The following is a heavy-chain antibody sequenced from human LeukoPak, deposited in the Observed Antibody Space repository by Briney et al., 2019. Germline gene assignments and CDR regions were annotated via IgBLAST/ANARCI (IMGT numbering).Heavy chain of an antibody. D-gene: IGHD3-10*01. CDR1: GDSVSSNSAA. Sequence: SQTLSLTCAISGDSVSSNSAAWTWIRQSPSRGLEWLGRTYYRSKWYTDYALFVKSRMTINPNTSKNQLPLQLNSVTPEDRGVYYCTSTGSGSGFDFWGQGTLVTVSS. CDR2: TYYRSKWYT. V-gene: IGHV6-1*01. J-gene: IGHJ4*02. CDR3: TSTGSGSGFDF.